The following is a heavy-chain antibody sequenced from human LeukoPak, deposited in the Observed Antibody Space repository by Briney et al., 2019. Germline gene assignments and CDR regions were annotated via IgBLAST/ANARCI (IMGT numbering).Heavy chain of an antibody. J-gene: IGHJ3*02. CDR3: ARQKTYYYDSRALGDAFDI. CDR1: GGSISSYY. Sequence: SETLSLTCTVSGGSISSYYWSWIRQPPGKGLEWIGHIYYSGSTNYNPSLKSRVTISVDTSKNQFSLKLSSVTAADTAVYYCARQKTYYYDSRALGDAFDIWGQGTMVTVSS. CDR2: IYYSGST. V-gene: IGHV4-59*08. D-gene: IGHD3-22*01.